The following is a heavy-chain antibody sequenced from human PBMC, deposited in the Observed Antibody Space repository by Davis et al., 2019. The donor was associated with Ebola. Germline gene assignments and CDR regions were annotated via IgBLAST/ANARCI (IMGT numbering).Heavy chain of an antibody. CDR2: IIPIFGTA. CDR1: GGTFSSYA. Sequence: SVQVSCKASGGTFSSYAISWVRQAPGQGLEWMGGIIPIFGTANYAQKFQGRVTITADESTSTAYMELSSLRSEDTAVYYCARDLQWTTVTTAPYYYGMDVWGQGTTVTVSS. D-gene: IGHD4-17*01. J-gene: IGHJ6*02. CDR3: ARDLQWTTVTTAPYYYGMDV. V-gene: IGHV1-69*13.